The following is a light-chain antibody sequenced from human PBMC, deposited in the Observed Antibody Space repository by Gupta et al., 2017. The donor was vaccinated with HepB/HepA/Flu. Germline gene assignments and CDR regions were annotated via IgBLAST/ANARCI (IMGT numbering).Light chain of an antibody. J-gene: IGLJ1*01. CDR1: NGDVGTYDL. V-gene: IGLV2-23*02. CDR2: EVT. Sequence: QSALTQPASVSGYPGQSITISCTGSNGDVGTYDLVSWYQQHPGKAPKLMIYEVTKRPPGISNRFSGSKSGKTASLTISGLQGDDEADYYCCSYVCGNTYVFGTGTTVTVL. CDR3: CSYVCGNTYV.